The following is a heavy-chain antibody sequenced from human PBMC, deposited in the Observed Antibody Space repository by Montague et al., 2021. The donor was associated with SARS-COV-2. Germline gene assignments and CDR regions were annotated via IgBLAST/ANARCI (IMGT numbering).Heavy chain of an antibody. CDR1: DGSFSDYS. D-gene: IGHD3-22*01. CDR2: INHRGST. Sequence: SETRSLICAVYDGSFSDYSWTWIRQPPGKGLEWIGEINHRGSTNYNPSLKSRVTISVDTSKNQFSLKMTSVTAADTAVYYCARGRQHINMVVVVVTGGEYYFDFWGQGTLVAVSS. CDR3: ARGRQHINMVVVVVTGGEYYFDF. V-gene: IGHV4-34*01. J-gene: IGHJ4*02.